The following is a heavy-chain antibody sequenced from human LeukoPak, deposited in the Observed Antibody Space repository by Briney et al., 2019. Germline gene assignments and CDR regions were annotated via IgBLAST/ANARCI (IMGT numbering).Heavy chain of an antibody. V-gene: IGHV3-23*01. CDR1: RFTLSNYA. CDR3: AKLLWFGDLGGGPFDI. J-gene: IGHJ3*02. CDR2: INAGGYA. D-gene: IGHD3-10*01. Sequence: PGGSLRLSCAASRFTLSNYAMTWVRQAPGKGLEWVSSINAGGYAYYADSVKGRFSISRDNSKNTLYQQMNSLRAEDTAIYYCAKLLWFGDLGGGPFDIWGQGTMVTVSS.